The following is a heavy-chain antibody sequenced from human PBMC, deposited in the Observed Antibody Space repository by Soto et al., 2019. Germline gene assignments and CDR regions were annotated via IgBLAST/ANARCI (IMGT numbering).Heavy chain of an antibody. CDR1: GGSISSSSYY. V-gene: IGHV4-39*01. J-gene: IGHJ4*02. CDR3: ASSPGIGGIDY. D-gene: IGHD3-16*01. Sequence: SETLSLTCTVSGGSISSSSYYWGWIRQPPGKGLEWIGSIYYSGSTYYNPSLKSRVTISVDTSKNQFSLKLSSVTAADTAVYYCASSPGIGGIDYWGQGTLVTVSA. CDR2: IYYSGST.